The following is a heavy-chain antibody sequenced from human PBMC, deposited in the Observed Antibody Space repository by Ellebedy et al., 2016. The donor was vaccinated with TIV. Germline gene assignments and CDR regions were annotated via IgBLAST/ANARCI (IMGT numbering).Heavy chain of an antibody. Sequence: GESLKISCAASGFTFSSYAMSWVRQAPGKGLEWVSTISNSGGSTYYADSVKGRFTIARDNSKNTLYLQMNSLRAEDTAIYYCAKDIYGDYDIDYWGQGTLVTVSS. J-gene: IGHJ4*02. D-gene: IGHD4-17*01. CDR2: ISNSGGST. CDR3: AKDIYGDYDIDY. CDR1: GFTFSSYA. V-gene: IGHV3-23*01.